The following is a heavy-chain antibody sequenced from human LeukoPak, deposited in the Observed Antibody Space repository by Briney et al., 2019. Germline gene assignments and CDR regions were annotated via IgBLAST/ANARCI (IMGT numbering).Heavy chain of an antibody. J-gene: IGHJ4*02. CDR1: GGPFSGYY. Sequence: SETLSLTCAVYGGPFSGYYWSWIRQPPGKGLEWIGEINHSGSTNYNPSLKSRVTISVDTSKNQFSLKLSSVTAADTAVYYCARSNRVIPRRYFDYWGQGTLVTVSS. CDR3: ARSNRVIPRRYFDY. V-gene: IGHV4-34*01. CDR2: INHSGST. D-gene: IGHD3-22*01.